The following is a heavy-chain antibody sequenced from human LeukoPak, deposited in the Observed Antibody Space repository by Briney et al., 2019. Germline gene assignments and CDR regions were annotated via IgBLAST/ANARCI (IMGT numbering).Heavy chain of an antibody. CDR2: ISDNSGST. Sequence: SGASLRLSCSASGFPFSSYAMHWVRQAPRKGLEYVSAISDNSGSTYYADSVKGRFTISRDNSKNTLYLQMSSLRAEDTAVYFCVRGYSFGPCCMDVWGQGTTVTVSS. J-gene: IGHJ6*02. V-gene: IGHV3-64D*09. D-gene: IGHD2-15*01. CDR3: VRGYSFGPCCMDV. CDR1: GFPFSSYA.